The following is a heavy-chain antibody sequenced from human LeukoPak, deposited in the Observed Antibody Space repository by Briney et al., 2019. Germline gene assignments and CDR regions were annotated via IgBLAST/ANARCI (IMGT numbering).Heavy chain of an antibody. CDR3: ARGRGQQLPSLYYYYYMDV. J-gene: IGHJ6*03. Sequence: SETLSLTCAVYSGSFSGYYWSWIRQPPGKGLEWIGEINHSGSTNYNPSLKSRVTISVDTSKNQFSLKLSSVTAADTAVYYCARGRGQQLPSLYYYYYMDVWGKGTTVTVSS. D-gene: IGHD6-13*01. V-gene: IGHV4-34*01. CDR2: INHSGST. CDR1: SGSFSGYY.